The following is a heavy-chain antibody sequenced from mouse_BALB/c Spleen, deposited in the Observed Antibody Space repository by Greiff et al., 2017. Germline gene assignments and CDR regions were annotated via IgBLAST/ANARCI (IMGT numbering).Heavy chain of an antibody. CDR2: ISSGGST. CDR1: GFTFSSYA. Sequence: EVMLVESGGGLVKPGGSLKLSCAASGFTFSSYAMSWVRQTPEKRLEWVASISSGGSTYYPDSVKGRFTISRDNARNILYLQMSSLRSEDTAMYYCATMITTGFDYWGQGTTLTVSS. V-gene: IGHV5-6-5*01. CDR3: ATMITTGFDY. J-gene: IGHJ2*01. D-gene: IGHD2-4*01.